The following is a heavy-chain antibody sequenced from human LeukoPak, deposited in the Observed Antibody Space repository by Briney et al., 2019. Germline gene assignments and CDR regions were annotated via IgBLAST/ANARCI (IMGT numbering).Heavy chain of an antibody. J-gene: IGHJ6*04. Sequence: GGSLRLSCAASGITFSSYGMSWVRQAPGKGLEWVSSISSTGGTTYYADSVKGRFTISRDNAKNSLYLQMNSLRAEDTAVYYCAELGITMIGGVWSKGTTVTISS. CDR1: GITFSSYG. CDR2: ISSTGGTT. CDR3: AELGITMIGGV. V-gene: IGHV3-48*03. D-gene: IGHD3-10*02.